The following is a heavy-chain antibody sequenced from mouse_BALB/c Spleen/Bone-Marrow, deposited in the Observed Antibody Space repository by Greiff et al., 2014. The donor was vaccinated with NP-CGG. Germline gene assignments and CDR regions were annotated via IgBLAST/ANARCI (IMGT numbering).Heavy chain of an antibody. J-gene: IGHJ4*01. CDR1: GFSLTTYG. Sequence: VNLVESGPGLVAPSQSLSITCTVSGFSLTTYGVHWVRQPPGKGLEWLGVIWPDGSTNYNSALMSRLSIRKDNSKSQVFLKMNSLQPDDTAMYYCARITTATGAMDYWGQGTSVTVSS. D-gene: IGHD1-2*01. V-gene: IGHV2-9*02. CDR3: ARITTATGAMDY. CDR2: IWPDGST.